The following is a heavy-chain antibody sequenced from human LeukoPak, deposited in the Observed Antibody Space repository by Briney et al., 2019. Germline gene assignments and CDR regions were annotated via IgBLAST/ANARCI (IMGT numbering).Heavy chain of an antibody. CDR2: ISSSSSTI. Sequence: GRSLRLSCAASGFTFSSYSMNWVRQAPGKGLEWVSYISSSSSTIYYADSVKGRFTISRDNAKNSLYLQMNSLRAEDTAVYYCARDRSSSGWSYMDVWGKGTTVTVSS. J-gene: IGHJ6*03. CDR1: GFTFSSYS. D-gene: IGHD6-19*01. V-gene: IGHV3-48*01. CDR3: ARDRSSSGWSYMDV.